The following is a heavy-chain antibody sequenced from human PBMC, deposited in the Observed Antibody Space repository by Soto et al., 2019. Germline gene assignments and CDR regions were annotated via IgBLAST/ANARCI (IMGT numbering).Heavy chain of an antibody. CDR2: IHWDDDK. Sequence: GSGPTLVNPTQTLTLTCSFSGFSLDTSGEAVGWARQPPGKALEWIALIHWDDDKRYTPSLKNRLTITKDTSRNQVVLTMTNMEPVDTATYYCTRNPREYSYAPRLWGPGTLVTVS. J-gene: IGHJ4*01. V-gene: IGHV2-5*02. CDR3: TRNPREYSYAPRL. D-gene: IGHD5-12*01. CDR1: GFSLDTSGEA.